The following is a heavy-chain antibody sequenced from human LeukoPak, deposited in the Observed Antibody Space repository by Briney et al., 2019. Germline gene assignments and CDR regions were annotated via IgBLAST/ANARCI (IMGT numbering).Heavy chain of an antibody. J-gene: IGHJ6*03. CDR1: GYTFTSYG. CDR3: ARSPPAPTIFGVANYYYYMDV. CDR2: ISAYNGNT. Sequence: ASVKVSCKASGYTFTSYGISWVRQAPGQGLEWMGWISAYNGNTNYEQKLQGRVTMTTDRSTSTAYMELRSLRSDDTAVYYCARSPPAPTIFGVANYYYYMDVWGKGTTVTVSS. V-gene: IGHV1-18*01. D-gene: IGHD3-3*01.